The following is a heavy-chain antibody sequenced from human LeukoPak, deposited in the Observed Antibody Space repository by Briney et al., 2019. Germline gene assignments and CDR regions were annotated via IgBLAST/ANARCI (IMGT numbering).Heavy chain of an antibody. CDR3: ARHPTDGSGSYYIDY. J-gene: IGHJ4*02. CDR2: IYYSGST. D-gene: IGHD3-10*01. Sequence: SETLSLTCTVSGGSISSGGYYWSWIRQHPEKSLEWIGYIYYSGSTYYNPSLKSRVTISVDTSKNQFSLKLSSVTAADTAVYYCARHPTDGSGSYYIDYWGQGTLVTVSS. V-gene: IGHV4-31*03. CDR1: GGSISSGGYY.